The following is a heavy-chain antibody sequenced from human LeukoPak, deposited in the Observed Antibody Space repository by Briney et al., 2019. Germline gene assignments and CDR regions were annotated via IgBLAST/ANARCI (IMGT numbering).Heavy chain of an antibody. Sequence: SETLSLTCAVSGGSISSSNWWSWVRQPPGKGLEWRGEISQSGSTDFNPSLKSRVTMSVDKSKNQFSLKVTFVTVADTAVYFCAREAAAARGRFDYWGQGTLVTVSS. CDR2: ISQSGST. CDR1: GGSISSSNW. D-gene: IGHD6-13*01. V-gene: IGHV4-4*02. J-gene: IGHJ4*02. CDR3: AREAAAARGRFDY.